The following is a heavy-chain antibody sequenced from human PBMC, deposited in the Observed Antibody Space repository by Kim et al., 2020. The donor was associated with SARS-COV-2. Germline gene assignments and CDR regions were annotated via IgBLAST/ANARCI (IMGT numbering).Heavy chain of an antibody. CDR2: IRNKANGYTT. CDR1: GFTFSDHY. J-gene: IGHJ4*02. D-gene: IGHD5-12*01. Sequence: GGSLRLSCAVSGFTFSDHYMDWVRQAPGKGLEWVGRIRNKANGYTTEYAASVKGRFTISRDDSQTSVYLQMNSLKTEDTAVYYCARDLQSWLPPMWGQG. CDR3: ARDLQSWLPPM. V-gene: IGHV3-72*01.